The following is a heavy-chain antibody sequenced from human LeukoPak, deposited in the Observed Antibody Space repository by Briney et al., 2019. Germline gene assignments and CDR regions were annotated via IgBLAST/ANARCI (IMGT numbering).Heavy chain of an antibody. V-gene: IGHV1-18*01. CDR3: ARMGCLSPSCYTLDY. D-gene: IGHD2-2*02. CDR1: GYTFTTFG. J-gene: IGHJ4*02. CDR2: ISPYNGNT. Sequence: ASVKVSCKASGYTFTTFGISWVRQAPGQGLEWKGWISPYNGNTNYAQNLQGRLTMTTDTSTTTAYMELRSLRSDDTAVYYCARMGCLSPSCYTLDYWGQGTLVTVSS.